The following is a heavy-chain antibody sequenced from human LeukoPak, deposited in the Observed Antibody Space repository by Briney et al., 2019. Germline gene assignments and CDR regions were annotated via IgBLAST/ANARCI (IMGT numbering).Heavy chain of an antibody. CDR1: GFIISTFA. Sequence: GGSLRLSCTASGFIISTFAMAWVRQAPGKGLEWVAGILGSGTTYYSDSVKGRFTISKDNSKKVVYLQMNSLRVEDTAIYYCAKDLHYNDGRWEFDPWGQGTLVTVSS. V-gene: IGHV3-23*01. CDR3: AKDLHYNDGRWEFDP. J-gene: IGHJ5*02. CDR2: ILGSGTT. D-gene: IGHD5-24*01.